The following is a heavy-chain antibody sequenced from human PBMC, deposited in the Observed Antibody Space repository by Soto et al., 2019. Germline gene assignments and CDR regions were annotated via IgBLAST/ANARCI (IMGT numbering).Heavy chain of an antibody. Sequence: GASVKVSFKASGYTFTSYDINWVRQATGQGLEWMGWMNPNSGNTGYAQKFQGRVTMTRNTSISTAYMELSSLRSEDTAVYYCAREIGELLSGYYYYYGMDVWGQGTTVTVSS. D-gene: IGHD3-10*01. CDR2: MNPNSGNT. CDR1: GYTFTSYD. V-gene: IGHV1-8*01. CDR3: AREIGELLSGYYYYYGMDV. J-gene: IGHJ6*02.